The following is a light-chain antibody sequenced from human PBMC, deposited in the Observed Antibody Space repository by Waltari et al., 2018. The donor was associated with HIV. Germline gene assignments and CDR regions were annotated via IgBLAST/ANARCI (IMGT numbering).Light chain of an antibody. CDR3: QQYFSLPPT. CDR1: RTVLYHSDNKNY. CDR2: GESTHAVMVPSS. J-gene: IGKJ4*01. Sequence: DIVMTQSPDSLAVSLVETVSINCKSTRTVLYHSDNKNYWAWYQNKPGQAPSVLIPGESTHAVMVPSSIPALGVPERFSGSGSGTNFSLTISGLQEDDVAIYYCQQYFSLPPTFGGGTRVERK. V-gene: IGKV4-1*01.